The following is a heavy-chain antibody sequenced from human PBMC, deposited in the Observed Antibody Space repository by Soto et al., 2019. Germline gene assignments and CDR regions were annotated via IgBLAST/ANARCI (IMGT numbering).Heavy chain of an antibody. D-gene: IGHD1-26*01. CDR1: GFSLSTSGVG. J-gene: IGHJ5*02. Sequence: QITLKESGPTLVKPTQTLTLTCTFSGFSLSTSGVGVGWIRQPPGKALEWLALIFWDDVKRYSPSLKSRLTIAKDTCKNQVVLTMTNMAPVEPGAYYCTHRQRSGATWFDPWGQGTLVSV. CDR3: THRQRSGATWFDP. V-gene: IGHV2-5*02. CDR2: IFWDDVK.